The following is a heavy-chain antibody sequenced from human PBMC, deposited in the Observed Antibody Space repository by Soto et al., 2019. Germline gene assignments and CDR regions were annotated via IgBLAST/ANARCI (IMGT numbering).Heavy chain of an antibody. D-gene: IGHD3-16*01. J-gene: IGHJ6*02. Sequence: SETLSLTCTVSNGSISSGGYSWSRIRRTPGKGLEWIGYIYPTGKTYYNPSLKNRATLSIDTSQNQFSLQLTSVTAADTAVYYCARAPPGPAPRWGVWGHGTTVTVSS. CDR3: ARAPPGPAPRWGV. V-gene: IGHV4-30-2*01. CDR2: IYPTGKT. CDR1: NGSISSGGYS.